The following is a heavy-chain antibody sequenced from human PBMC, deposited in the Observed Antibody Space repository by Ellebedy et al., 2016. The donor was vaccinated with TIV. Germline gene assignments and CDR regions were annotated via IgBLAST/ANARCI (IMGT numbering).Heavy chain of an antibody. J-gene: IGHJ4*02. CDR2: GRT. Sequence: GRTNYNPSLKSRVTMSVDTSKNQFSLKLSSLTAADTAVYYCARDQQGSHWGQGTLVTVSS. D-gene: IGHD3-10*01. V-gene: IGHV4-4*07. CDR3: ARDQQGSH.